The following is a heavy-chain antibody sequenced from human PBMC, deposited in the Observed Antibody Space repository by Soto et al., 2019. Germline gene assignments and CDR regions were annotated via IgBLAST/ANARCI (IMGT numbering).Heavy chain of an antibody. CDR1: GFAFTDYA. Sequence: GGSLRLSCAASGFAFTDYAMIWVRQAPGKGLEWVSSISVGGARDFADSVRGRFTIERDNSKNTVYLQMTGVVAEDTAVYYFVGGRGSGYYCPLDYWGQGTLVTVSS. CDR3: VGGRGSGYYCPLDY. D-gene: IGHD3-22*01. V-gene: IGHV3-23*01. CDR2: ISVGGAR. J-gene: IGHJ4*02.